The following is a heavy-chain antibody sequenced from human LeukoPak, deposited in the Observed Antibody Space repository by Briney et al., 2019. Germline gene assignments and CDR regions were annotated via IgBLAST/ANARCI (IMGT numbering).Heavy chain of an antibody. J-gene: IGHJ3*02. CDR2: IYYSGST. V-gene: IGHV4-61*01. Sequence: SETLSLTCTVSGGSISSSSYYWGWIRQPPGKGLEWIGYIYYSGSTNYNPSLKSRVTISVDTSKNQFSLKLSSVTAADTAVYYCARDKYPYYYGSGKDAFDIWGQGTMVTVSS. D-gene: IGHD3-10*01. CDR1: GGSISSSSYY. CDR3: ARDKYPYYYGSGKDAFDI.